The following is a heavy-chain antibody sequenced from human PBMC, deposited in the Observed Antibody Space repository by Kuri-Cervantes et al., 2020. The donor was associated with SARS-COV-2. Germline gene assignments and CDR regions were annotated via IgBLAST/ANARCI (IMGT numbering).Heavy chain of an antibody. CDR3: ARDYMITFGGVIEGEDYYYYYGMDV. D-gene: IGHD3-16*02. V-gene: IGHV3-21*01. CDR2: ISSSSSYI. J-gene: IGHJ6*02. Sequence: GESLKISCAASGFTFSSYAMSWVRQAPGKGLEWVSSISSSSSYIYYADSVKGRFTISRDNAKNSLYLQMNSLRAEDTAVYYCARDYMITFGGVIEGEDYYYYYGMDVWGQGTTVTVSS. CDR1: GFTFSSYA.